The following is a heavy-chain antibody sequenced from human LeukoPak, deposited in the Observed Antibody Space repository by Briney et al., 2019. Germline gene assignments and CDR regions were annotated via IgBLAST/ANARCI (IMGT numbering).Heavy chain of an antibody. J-gene: IGHJ3*02. Sequence: SETLSLTCTVSGGSISSYYWSWIRQPPGKGLEWIGYIYYSGSTNYNPSLKSRVTISVDTSKNQFSLKLSSVTAADTALYYCAKAGNPGIQLWVPHDAFDIWGQGTMVTVSS. V-gene: IGHV4-59*01. CDR2: IYYSGST. CDR3: AKAGNPGIQLWVPHDAFDI. D-gene: IGHD5-18*01. CDR1: GGSISSYY.